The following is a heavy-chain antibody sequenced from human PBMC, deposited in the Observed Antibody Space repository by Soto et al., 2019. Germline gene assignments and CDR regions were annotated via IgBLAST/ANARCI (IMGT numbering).Heavy chain of an antibody. V-gene: IGHV1-2*04. Sequence: QLHLVQSGAVVKKPGASVTVSCSASGYPVTAYYMHWVRQAPGRGLEWMGGINPATGAAKYTQTLQGWVTRTRDTSTSTVVMELSRLTSGDTAVFYGARGGGVGVAGSAAFDMWGQGTLVTVSS. D-gene: IGHD3-3*01. CDR3: ARGGGVGVAGSAAFDM. J-gene: IGHJ3*02. CDR2: INPATGAA. CDR1: GYPVTAYY.